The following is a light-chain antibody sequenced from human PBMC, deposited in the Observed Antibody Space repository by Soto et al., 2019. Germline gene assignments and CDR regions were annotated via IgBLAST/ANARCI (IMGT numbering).Light chain of an antibody. Sequence: QSVLTQPPSASGTPGQRVSISCSGSSSNIGSHPVNWYQQLPGTAPKLLLYGDNQRPSGVPGRFSGSKSGTSASLAISGLQSEDEAHYYCASWDNSLNGLYVFGTGTKVTVL. CDR3: ASWDNSLNGLYV. CDR2: GDN. V-gene: IGLV1-44*01. J-gene: IGLJ1*01. CDR1: SSNIGSHP.